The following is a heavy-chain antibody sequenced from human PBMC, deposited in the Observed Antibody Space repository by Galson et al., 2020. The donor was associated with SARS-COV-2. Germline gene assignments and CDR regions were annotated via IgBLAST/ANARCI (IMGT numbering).Heavy chain of an antibody. CDR2: SGGGT. J-gene: IGHJ4*02. D-gene: IGHD2-8*02. CDR3: ARQPGYCTAGVCYNFDS. V-gene: IGHV3-23*01. Sequence: TGGSLRLSCVASGFTFRNHAMSWVRQAPGKGLEWVSVSGGGTYYANSVKGRFTISRDNSKNTHFLQMNSLRAEDTAVYYCARQPGYCTAGVCYNFDSWGQGTLVTVSS. CDR1: GFTFRNHA.